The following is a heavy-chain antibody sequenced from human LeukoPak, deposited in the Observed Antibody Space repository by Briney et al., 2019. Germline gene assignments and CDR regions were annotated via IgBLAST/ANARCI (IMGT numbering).Heavy chain of an antibody. Sequence: GGSLRLSCAASGFTFSDYTMNWVRLAPGKGLEWVSSISGSSNYIYYADSVKGRFTIPRGNAKNSLYLQMNSLRAEDTAVYYCARGGRSTYFDWSPDYWGQGTLVTVSS. D-gene: IGHD3-9*01. CDR3: ARGGRSTYFDWSPDY. J-gene: IGHJ4*02. CDR2: ISGSSNYI. CDR1: GFTFSDYT. V-gene: IGHV3-21*01.